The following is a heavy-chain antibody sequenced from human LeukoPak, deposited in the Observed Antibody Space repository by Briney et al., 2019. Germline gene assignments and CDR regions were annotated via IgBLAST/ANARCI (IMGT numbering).Heavy chain of an antibody. CDR1: GYTLSYYA. J-gene: IGHJ2*01. D-gene: IGHD3-22*01. CDR3: ARSPYYDSSGYYGSPDWYFDL. Sequence: ASVKVSFKASGYTLSYYAISWVRQAPGQGLEWMGGIIPIFCTANYAQKFQGRVTITADESTSTAYMELSSLRSEDTAVYYCARSPYYDSSGYYGSPDWYFDLWGRGTLVTVSS. CDR2: IIPIFCTA. V-gene: IGHV1-69*13.